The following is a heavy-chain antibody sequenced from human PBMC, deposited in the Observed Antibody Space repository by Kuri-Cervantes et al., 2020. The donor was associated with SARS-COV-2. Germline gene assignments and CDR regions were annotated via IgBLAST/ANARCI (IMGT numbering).Heavy chain of an antibody. CDR3: AREGRYYDILTGYYSNWYFDL. D-gene: IGHD3-9*01. CDR1: GGSFSGYY. J-gene: IGHJ2*01. Sequence: SETLSPTCAVYGGSFSGYYWSWIRQPPGKGLEWFGEINHSGSTNYNPSPKSRVTMSVDTSKNQFSLKLSSVTAADTAVYYCAREGRYYDILTGYYSNWYFDLWGRGTLVTVSS. CDR2: INHSGST. V-gene: IGHV4-34*01.